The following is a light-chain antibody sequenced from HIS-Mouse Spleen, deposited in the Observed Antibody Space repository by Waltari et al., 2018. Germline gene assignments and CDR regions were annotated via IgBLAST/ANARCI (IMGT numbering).Light chain of an antibody. CDR3: MQALQTPPYT. V-gene: IGKV2-28*01. CDR1: QSLLHSNGYNY. J-gene: IGKJ2*01. CDR2: LGS. Sequence: DIVMTQSPLSLPVTPGEPASISCRSSQSLLHSNGYNYLDCYLQKPGQSPQLLSYLGSNRASGVPDRFSGSGSGTDFTLKISRVEAEDVGVYYCMQALQTPPYTFGQGTKLEIK.